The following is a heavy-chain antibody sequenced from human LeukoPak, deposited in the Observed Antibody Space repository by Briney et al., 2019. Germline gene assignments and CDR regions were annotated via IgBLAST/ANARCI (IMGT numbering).Heavy chain of an antibody. D-gene: IGHD6-19*01. Sequence: PGGSLRLSCAASGFTFSSYAMSWVRQAPGKGLEWVSVISGSGGSTYYADSVKGRFTISRDNSKNTVYLQMNSLRAEDTAVYYCAKDPAVAGTAAFFDYWGQGTLVTVSS. J-gene: IGHJ4*02. CDR2: ISGSGGST. V-gene: IGHV3-23*01. CDR3: AKDPAVAGTAAFFDY. CDR1: GFTFSSYA.